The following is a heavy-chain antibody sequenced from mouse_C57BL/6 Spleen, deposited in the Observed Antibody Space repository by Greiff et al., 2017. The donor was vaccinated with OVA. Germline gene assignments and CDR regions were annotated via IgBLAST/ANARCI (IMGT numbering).Heavy chain of an antibody. V-gene: IGHV1-54*01. J-gene: IGHJ2*01. CDR2: INPGSGGT. D-gene: IGHD3-1*01. CDR3: ARSGLGDY. CDR1: GYAFTNYL. Sequence: VQLQESGAELVRPGTSVKLSCKASGYAFTNYLIEWVKQRPGQGLEWIGVINPGSGGTNYNEKFKGKATLTADKSSSTAYMQLSSLPSEDSAVYFCARSGLGDYWGQGTPLTVSS.